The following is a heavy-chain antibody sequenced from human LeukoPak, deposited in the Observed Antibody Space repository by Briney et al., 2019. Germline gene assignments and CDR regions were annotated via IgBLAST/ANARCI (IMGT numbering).Heavy chain of an antibody. Sequence: GASVKVSCKVSGYTLTELSMHWVRQAPGNGLEWMGGFDPEDGETIYAQKFQGRVTMTEDTSTDTAYMELSSLRSEDTAVYYCATAQLLAPRDAFDIWGQGTMVTVSS. CDR1: GYTLTELS. D-gene: IGHD1-26*01. J-gene: IGHJ3*02. V-gene: IGHV1-24*01. CDR2: FDPEDGET. CDR3: ATAQLLAPRDAFDI.